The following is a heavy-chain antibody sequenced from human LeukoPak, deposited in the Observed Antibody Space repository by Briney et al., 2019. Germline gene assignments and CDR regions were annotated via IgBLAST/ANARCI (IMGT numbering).Heavy chain of an antibody. CDR1: GYTFTGYY. CDR3: AMTYYDFWSGYYG. D-gene: IGHD3-3*01. J-gene: IGHJ4*02. V-gene: IGHV1-69*13. CDR2: IIPIFGTA. Sequence: SVKVSCKASGYTFTGYYMHWVRQAPGQGLEWMGGIIPIFGTANYAQKFQGRVTITADESTSTAYMELSSLRSEDTAVYYCAMTYYDFWSGYYGWGQGTLVTVSS.